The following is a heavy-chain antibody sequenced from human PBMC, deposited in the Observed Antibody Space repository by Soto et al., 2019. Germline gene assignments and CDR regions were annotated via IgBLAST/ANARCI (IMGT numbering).Heavy chain of an antibody. D-gene: IGHD3-22*01. CDR3: ARHRDYYDSSGLGPHFDY. V-gene: IGHV4-59*01. Sequence: SQILSLTRTVSGGSISSYYWSWIRKPPGKGLEWIGYIYYSGSTNYNPSLKSRVTISVDTSKNQFSLKLSSVTAADTTVYYCARHRDYYDSSGLGPHFDYWGQGTLVTVHS. CDR2: IYYSGST. J-gene: IGHJ4*02. CDR1: GGSISSYY.